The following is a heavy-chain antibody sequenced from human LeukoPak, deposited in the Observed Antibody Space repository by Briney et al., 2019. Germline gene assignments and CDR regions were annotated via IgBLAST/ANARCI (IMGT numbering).Heavy chain of an antibody. CDR1: GFTFSKDL. CDR2: IKQDGSEK. V-gene: IGHV3-7*04. J-gene: IGHJ4*02. Sequence: PGGSLRLSCAASGFTFSKDLMSWVRQAPGKGLEWVAHIKQDGSEKYYVDSVKGRFTFSRDNAKNSLYLQMSSLRAEDTAVYFCARAATGPYYFDYWGQGTLVTVSS. CDR3: ARAATGPYYFDY. D-gene: IGHD1-1*01.